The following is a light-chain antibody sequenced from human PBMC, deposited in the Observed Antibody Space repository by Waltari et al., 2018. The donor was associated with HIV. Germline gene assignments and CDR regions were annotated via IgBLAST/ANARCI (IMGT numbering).Light chain of an antibody. CDR1: SSDVGGYNY. J-gene: IGLJ1*01. Sequence: QSALTQPAPVSGSPGQSITISCTGTSSDVGGYNYVSWYQQHPGKAPKLRIYEVNNRPSGVSNRFSGSKSGNTASLTISGLQAEDEADYYCSSYTSSITPLVFGTGTKVTVL. V-gene: IGLV2-14*01. CDR3: SSYTSSITPLV. CDR2: EVN.